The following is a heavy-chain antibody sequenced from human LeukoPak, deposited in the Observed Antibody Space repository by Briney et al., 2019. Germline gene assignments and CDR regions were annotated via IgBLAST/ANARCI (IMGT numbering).Heavy chain of an antibody. V-gene: IGHV3-73*01. CDR3: TRLSYYYGSGSYSTRYRSPID. J-gene: IGHJ4*02. D-gene: IGHD3-10*01. CDR2: IRSKANSYAT. CDR1: GFTFSGSA. Sequence: QTGGSLRLSCAASGFTFSGSAMHWVRQASGKGREWVGRIRSKANSYATAYAASVKGRFTIYRDDSKNTAYLQMNSLKTEDTAVYYCTRLSYYYGSGSYSTRYRSPIDWGQGTLVTVSS.